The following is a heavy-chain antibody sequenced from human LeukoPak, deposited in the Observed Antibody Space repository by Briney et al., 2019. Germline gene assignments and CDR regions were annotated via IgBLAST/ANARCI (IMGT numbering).Heavy chain of an antibody. CDR1: GFTFDDYA. J-gene: IGHJ4*02. D-gene: IGHD2-2*01. CDR3: AKDISVRASSKTMFDY. V-gene: IGHV3-9*01. CDR2: ISWNSDSI. Sequence: PGRSLRLSCAASGFTFDDYAMHWVRQAPGKGLEWVSGISWNSDSIGYADSVKGRFTISRDNAKNSLYLQMNSLRAEDTALYYCAKDISVRASSKTMFDYWGQGTLVTVSS.